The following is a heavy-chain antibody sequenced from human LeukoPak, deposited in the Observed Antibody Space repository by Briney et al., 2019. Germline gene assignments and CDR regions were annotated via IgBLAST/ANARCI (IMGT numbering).Heavy chain of an antibody. J-gene: IGHJ5*02. CDR1: GFTFSSYG. V-gene: IGHV3-33*01. D-gene: IGHD2-2*01. CDR2: IWYDGSNK. CDR3: ARDVGVVVPAAFDP. Sequence: GGSLRLSCAASGFTFSSYGMHWVRQAPGKGLEWVAVIWYDGSNKYYADSVKGRFTISRDNSKNTLYLQMNSLRAEDTAVYYCARDVGVVVPAAFDPWGQGTQVTVSS.